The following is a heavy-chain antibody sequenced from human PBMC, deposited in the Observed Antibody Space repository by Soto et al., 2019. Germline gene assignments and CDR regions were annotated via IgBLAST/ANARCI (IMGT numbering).Heavy chain of an antibody. D-gene: IGHD3-16*02. V-gene: IGHV3-23*01. J-gene: IGHJ4*02. CDR2: FSASGGNT. CDR3: AKQCAYDYLWGNYRPFDS. CDR1: GFIFRGDA. Sequence: AQLLESGGGLVQPGGSLRLSCTASGFIFRGDAMAWVRQAPGKGLEGVATFSASGGNTYYADSVKGRFTISRDNSKNTLYLQMNRLRAEDTALYYCAKQCAYDYLWGNYRPFDSWGQGTLVTVSS.